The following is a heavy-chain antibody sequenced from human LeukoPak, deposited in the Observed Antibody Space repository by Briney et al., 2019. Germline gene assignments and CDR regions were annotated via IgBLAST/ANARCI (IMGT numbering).Heavy chain of an antibody. J-gene: IGHJ3*02. D-gene: IGHD3-3*01. Sequence: GASVKVSCKASGYTFTSYYMHWVRQAPGQGLEWMGWINPNSGGTNYAQKFQGRVTMTRDTSISTAYMELSRLRSDDTAVYYCARVRHDSQYAFDIWGQGTMVTVSS. CDR3: ARVRHDSQYAFDI. V-gene: IGHV1-2*02. CDR2: INPNSGGT. CDR1: GYTFTSYY.